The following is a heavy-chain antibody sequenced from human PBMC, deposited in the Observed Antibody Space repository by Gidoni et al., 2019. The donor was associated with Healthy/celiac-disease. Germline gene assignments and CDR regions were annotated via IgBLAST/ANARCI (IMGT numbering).Heavy chain of an antibody. CDR2: IIPIFGTA. CDR1: GGTFSSYA. D-gene: IGHD6-13*01. Sequence: QVQLVQSGAEVKKPGSSVTVSCKASGGTFSSYAISWVRQAPGQGLEWMGGIIPIFGTANYAQKCQGRVTIAADKSTSTAYMELSSLRSEDTAVYYCAGGGSSWQHWYFDLWGRGTLVTVSS. CDR3: AGGGSSWQHWYFDL. J-gene: IGHJ2*01. V-gene: IGHV1-69*06.